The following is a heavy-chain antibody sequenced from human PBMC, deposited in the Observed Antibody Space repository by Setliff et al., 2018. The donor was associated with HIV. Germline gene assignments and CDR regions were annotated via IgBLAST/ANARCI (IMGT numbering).Heavy chain of an antibody. CDR1: GGSISSSNW. CDR3: ARVKYYYDSSGSSKWGVIAFDI. Sequence: SETLSLTCAVSGGSISSSNWWSWVRQPPGKGLEWIGEIYHSGSTNYNPSLKSRVTISVDKSKNQFSLKLSSVTAADTAVYYCARVKYYYDSSGSSKWGVIAFDIWGQGTMVT. CDR2: IYHSGST. D-gene: IGHD3-22*01. V-gene: IGHV4-4*02. J-gene: IGHJ3*02.